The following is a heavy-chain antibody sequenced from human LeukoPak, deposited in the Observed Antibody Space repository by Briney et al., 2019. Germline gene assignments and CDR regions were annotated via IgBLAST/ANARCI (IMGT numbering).Heavy chain of an antibody. V-gene: IGHV3-48*02. CDR2: ISGDSSKT. Sequence: GGSLRLSCEVSGFTFTSYSMNWVRQAPGKGLEWVSYISGDSSKTQYADSVMGRFTISRDNAKYSLFLQMNSLRDDDTAVYYCARRYCASASCPQGYWGQGTLVTVSS. D-gene: IGHD2-2*01. CDR1: GFTFTSYS. CDR3: ARRYCASASCPQGY. J-gene: IGHJ4*02.